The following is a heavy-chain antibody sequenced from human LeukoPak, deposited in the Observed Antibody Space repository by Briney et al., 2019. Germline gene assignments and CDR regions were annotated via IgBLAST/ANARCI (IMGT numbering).Heavy chain of an antibody. CDR2: ISSSSTYI. CDR3: ARETFVVVAATARYNWFDP. CDR1: GFSFSTYY. Sequence: PGGSLRLSCAASGFSFSTYYVNWVRQAPGKGLEWVSCISSSSTYIYYADSVKGRFTISRDNAKNSLYLQMNSLRAEDTAVYYCARETFVVVAATARYNWFDPWGQGTLVTVSS. J-gene: IGHJ5*02. D-gene: IGHD2-15*01. V-gene: IGHV3-21*01.